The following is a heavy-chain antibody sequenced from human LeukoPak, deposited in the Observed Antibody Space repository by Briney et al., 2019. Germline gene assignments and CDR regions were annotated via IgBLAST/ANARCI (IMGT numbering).Heavy chain of an antibody. Sequence: ASVTVSCKASGYTFSSYYIHWVRQAPGQGLEWMGTINPGRDSTSYAQKFQGRVIMTRDTSTSTVDMDLSSLRSDDTAVYYCARTDFWSSGYWGQGTLVTVSS. J-gene: IGHJ4*02. CDR2: INPGRDST. CDR3: ARTDFWSSGY. V-gene: IGHV1-46*01. D-gene: IGHD3-3*01. CDR1: GYTFSSYY.